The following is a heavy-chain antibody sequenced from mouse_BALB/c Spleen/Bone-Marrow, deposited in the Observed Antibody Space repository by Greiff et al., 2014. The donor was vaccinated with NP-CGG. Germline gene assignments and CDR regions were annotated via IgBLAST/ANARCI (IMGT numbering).Heavy chain of an antibody. CDR1: GFNFSSYA. CDR2: ISSGGST. Sequence: EVKLVESGGGLVKPGGSLKLSCAASGFNFSSYAMSWVSQTPEKRLEWVASISSGGSTYYPDSVKGRFTISRDNARNILYLQMSSLRSEDTAMYYCARGGGYYYSIDYWGQGTSVTVSS. J-gene: IGHJ4*01. CDR3: ARGGGYYYSIDY. V-gene: IGHV5-6-5*01.